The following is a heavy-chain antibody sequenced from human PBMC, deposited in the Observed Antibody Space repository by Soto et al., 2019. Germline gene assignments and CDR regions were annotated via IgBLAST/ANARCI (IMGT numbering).Heavy chain of an antibody. CDR3: ARDGVAVTTGISGY. D-gene: IGHD4-4*01. V-gene: IGHV1-18*01. CDR1: GYSFTSYS. CDR2: INVYNGNT. J-gene: IGHJ4*02. Sequence: GASVKVSCKASGYSFTSYSISWVRHAPGQGLEWMGWINVYNGNTKYAQKCQGRVTMTTDTSTSTVYMELRSLTSEDTAVYHCARDGVAVTTGISGYWGQGTLVTVSS.